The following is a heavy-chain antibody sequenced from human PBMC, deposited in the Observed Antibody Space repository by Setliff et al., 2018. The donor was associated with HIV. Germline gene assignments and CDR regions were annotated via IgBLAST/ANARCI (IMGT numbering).Heavy chain of an antibody. V-gene: IGHV4-34*01. CDR3: ARDQRLPGVQPPYWYFDL. CDR1: GGSFSDSY. D-gene: IGHD7-27*01. Sequence: PSETLSLTCAVYGGSFSDSYYNWIRQPLGKGLEWIGEISHTGRANYNSSLKSRVTMSVDTSTSQISLTLSSLTAADTAVYYCARDQRLPGVQPPYWYFDLWGRGTLVTV. CDR2: ISHTGRA. J-gene: IGHJ2*01.